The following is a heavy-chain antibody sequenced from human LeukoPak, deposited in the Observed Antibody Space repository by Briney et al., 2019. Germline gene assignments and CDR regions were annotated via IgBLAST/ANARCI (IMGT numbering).Heavy chain of an antibody. CDR1: GYSFTSYW. V-gene: IGHV5-51*03. CDR2: IYPGDSDT. Sequence: GESLKISCKGSGYSFTSYWIGWVRQMPGKGLEWMGIIYPGDSDTTYSPSFQGQVTVSADKSISTAYLQWSSLKASDTAMYYCARRGGRDGYNEGFGYWGQGTLVTVSS. D-gene: IGHD5-24*01. J-gene: IGHJ4*02. CDR3: ARRGGRDGYNEGFGY.